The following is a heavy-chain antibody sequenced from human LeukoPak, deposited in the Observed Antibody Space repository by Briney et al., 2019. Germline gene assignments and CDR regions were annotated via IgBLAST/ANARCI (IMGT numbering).Heavy chain of an antibody. CDR2: TYYRSKWSS. CDR1: GDSVSSSAS. J-gene: IGHJ5*02. D-gene: IGHD1-1*01. V-gene: IGHV6-1*01. Sequence: SQTLSLTCAISGDSVSSSASWNWIRQSPSRGLEWLGRTYYRSKWSSDYATSVKSRITINADTSKNQFSLQLSSVIPEDTAVYYCARDADSSNEWGLFDPWGQGTLVTVSS. CDR3: ARDADSSNEWGLFDP.